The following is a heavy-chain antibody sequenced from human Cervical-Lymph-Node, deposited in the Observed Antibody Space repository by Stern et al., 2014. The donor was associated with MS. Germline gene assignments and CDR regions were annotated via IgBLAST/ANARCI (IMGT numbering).Heavy chain of an antibody. CDR3: TREGPMSRGDY. CDR2: IGTTSGNT. V-gene: IGHV1-2*06. J-gene: IGHJ4*02. CDR1: GYTFTDYY. Sequence: VQLVQSGAEVKKPGASVNVSCKASGYTFTDYYVHWGRQAPGPGLQWVGRIGTTSGNTISAREFEARVTITRDTSVDTAYLELRGLTSADTAVYYCTREGPMSRGDYWGQGTLVTVSS.